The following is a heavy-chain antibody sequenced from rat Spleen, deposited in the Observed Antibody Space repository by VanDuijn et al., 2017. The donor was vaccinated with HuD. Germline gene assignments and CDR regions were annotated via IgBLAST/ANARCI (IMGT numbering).Heavy chain of an antibody. CDR1: GFTFSNYY. CDR3: ARQWVHYFDY. Sequence: EVQLVESGGGLVQPGRSMKLSCAASGFTFSNYYMAWVRQAPTKGLEWVASISTGGGNTYCRDSVKGRFTISRDNAKSTLYLQMDSLRSEDTATYYCARQWVHYFDYWGQGVMVTVSS. D-gene: IGHD1-7*01. CDR2: ISTGGGNT. V-gene: IGHV5-25*01. J-gene: IGHJ2*01.